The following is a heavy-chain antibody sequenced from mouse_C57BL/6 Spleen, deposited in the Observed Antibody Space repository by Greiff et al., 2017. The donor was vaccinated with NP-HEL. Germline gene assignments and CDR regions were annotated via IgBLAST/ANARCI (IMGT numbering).Heavy chain of an antibody. CDR3: TRDLRRPAAY. CDR1: GFTFSSYA. D-gene: IGHD6-1*01. J-gene: IGHJ3*01. V-gene: IGHV5-9-1*02. CDR2: ISSGGDYI. Sequence: DVMLVESGEGLVKPGGSLKLSCAASGFTFSSYAMSWVRQTPEKRLEWVAYISSGGDYIYYADTVKGRFTISRDNARNTLYLQMSSLKSEDTAMYYCTRDLRRPAAYWGQGTLVTVSA.